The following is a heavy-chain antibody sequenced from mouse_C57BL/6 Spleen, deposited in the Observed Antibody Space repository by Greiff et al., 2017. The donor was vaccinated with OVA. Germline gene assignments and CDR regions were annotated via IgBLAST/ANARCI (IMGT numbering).Heavy chain of an antibody. CDR2: INPGSGGT. D-gene: IGHD2-2*01. CDR1: GYAFTNYL. CDR3: ARWVTTGYYAMDY. J-gene: IGHJ4*01. Sequence: QVQLKESGAELVRPGTSVKVSCKASGYAFTNYLIEWVKQRPGQGLEWIGVINPGSGGTNYNEKFKGKATLTADKSSSTAYMQLSSLTSEDSAVYFCARWVTTGYYAMDYWGQGTSVTVSS. V-gene: IGHV1-54*01.